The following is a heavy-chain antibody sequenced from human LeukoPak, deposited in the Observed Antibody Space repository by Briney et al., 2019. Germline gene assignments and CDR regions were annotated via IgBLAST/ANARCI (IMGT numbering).Heavy chain of an antibody. Sequence: SETLSLTCAVYGGSFSCYYWSWIRQPPGKGLEWIGEINHSGSTNYKPSLKSRVTISVDTSKNQFSLKLSSVTAADTAVYYCARAQYSSSPDYWGQGTLVTVSS. CDR1: GGSFSCYY. J-gene: IGHJ4*02. D-gene: IGHD6-6*01. V-gene: IGHV4-34*01. CDR2: INHSGST. CDR3: ARAQYSSSPDY.